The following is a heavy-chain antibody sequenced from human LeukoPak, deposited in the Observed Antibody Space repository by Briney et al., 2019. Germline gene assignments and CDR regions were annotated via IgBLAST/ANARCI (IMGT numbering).Heavy chain of an antibody. D-gene: IGHD2-15*01. Sequence: ASVKVSCKASGYTFTNYGISWVRQAPGQGLEWMGWIGAYNGHTTYAQNIQGRLTMTTDTSTSTAYMDLRSLRSDDTAVYYCVRYFSCGGGTCSDCFDPWGQGTLVTVSS. CDR1: GYTFTNYG. CDR3: VRYFSCGGGTCSDCFDP. V-gene: IGHV1-18*01. J-gene: IGHJ5*02. CDR2: IGAYNGHT.